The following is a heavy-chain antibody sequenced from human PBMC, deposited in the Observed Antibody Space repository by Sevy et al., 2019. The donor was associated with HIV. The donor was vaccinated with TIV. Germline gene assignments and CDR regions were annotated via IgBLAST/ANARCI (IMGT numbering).Heavy chain of an antibody. CDR3: VREGTNYEYVWGTYHSGF. Sequence: GGSLRLTCAASGFSFNGYAMHWVRLAPGKGLEWLAVLSYDGSVKYYTESVKGRFTISRDNTKNTLFLQLNSLRPEDTAVYYCVREGTNYEYVWGTYHSGFRAQGTLVTVSS. J-gene: IGHJ4*02. D-gene: IGHD3-16*02. CDR1: GFSFNGYA. V-gene: IGHV3-30*04. CDR2: LSYDGSVK.